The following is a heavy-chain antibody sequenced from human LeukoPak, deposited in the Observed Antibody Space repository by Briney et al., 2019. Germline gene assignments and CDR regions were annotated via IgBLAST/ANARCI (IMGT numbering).Heavy chain of an antibody. CDR1: GFTFSYYY. Sequence: GGSLRLSCAASGFTFSYYYMSGVRQAPGKGLEWVSAISGSGGSTYYADSVKGRFTISRDNSKNTLCLQMNSLRAEDTAVYYCAKGYSSSWWGGYFDYWGQGTLVTVSS. J-gene: IGHJ4*02. CDR3: AKGYSSSWWGGYFDY. V-gene: IGHV3-23*01. D-gene: IGHD6-13*01. CDR2: ISGSGGST.